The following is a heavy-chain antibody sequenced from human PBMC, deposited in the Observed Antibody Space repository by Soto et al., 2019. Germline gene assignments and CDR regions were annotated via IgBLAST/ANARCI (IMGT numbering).Heavy chain of an antibody. D-gene: IGHD3-10*01. J-gene: IGHJ3*02. Sequence: QVQLMQSGTEVKKPGSSVKVSCKASGGTFSSYAISWVRQAPGQGLEWMGGIIPIFGTTNYAQRFQGRVSITADESTSTTYMELSSLRSEDTAVYYCAGSYKYGSGTFDAFDIWGQGTLVTVSS. V-gene: IGHV1-69*01. CDR3: AGSYKYGSGTFDAFDI. CDR1: GGTFSSYA. CDR2: IIPIFGTT.